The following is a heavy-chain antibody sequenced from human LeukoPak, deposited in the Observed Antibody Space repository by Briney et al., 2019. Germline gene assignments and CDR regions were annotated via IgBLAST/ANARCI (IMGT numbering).Heavy chain of an antibody. D-gene: IGHD3-10*01. CDR3: ARSSITMVRGVIKSTTSWYHYYNMDV. J-gene: IGHJ6*03. CDR2: IKQDGSEK. CDR1: GFTFSSYS. V-gene: IGHV3-7*01. Sequence: PGGSLRLSCAASGFTFSSYSMSWVRQAPGKGLEWVANIKQDGSEKNYVGSVKGRFTIAGDNAKNSLYLQMNSLRAEDTAVYYCARSSITMVRGVIKSTTSWYHYYNMDVWGKGTTVTVSS.